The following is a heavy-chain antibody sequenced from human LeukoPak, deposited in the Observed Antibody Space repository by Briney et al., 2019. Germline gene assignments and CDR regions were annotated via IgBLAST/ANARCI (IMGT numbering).Heavy chain of an antibody. V-gene: IGHV1-8*02. Sequence: ASVKVSCKASGYTFSNYDISWVRQATGQGLEWIGWMNPISGNTGYTQNFQGRVTMTRDTSISTAYMELNSLKSEDTAVYYCTRAPSGSMDRGVDAFDIWGQGTVVTVSS. J-gene: IGHJ3*02. CDR1: GYTFSNYD. D-gene: IGHD3-10*01. CDR3: TRAPSGSMDRGVDAFDI. CDR2: MNPISGNT.